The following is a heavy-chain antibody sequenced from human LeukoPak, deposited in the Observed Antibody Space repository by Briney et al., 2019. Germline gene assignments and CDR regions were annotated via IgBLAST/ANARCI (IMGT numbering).Heavy chain of an antibody. J-gene: IGHJ3*02. Sequence: GGSLRLSCAASRFTFSSYAMSWVRQAPGKGLEWVSAISGSGGSTYYADSVKGRFTISRDNSKNTLYLQMNSLRAEDTAVYYCAKDFEPEDAFDIWGQGTMVTVSS. CDR2: ISGSGGST. CDR3: AKDFEPEDAFDI. D-gene: IGHD1-14*01. CDR1: RFTFSSYA. V-gene: IGHV3-23*01.